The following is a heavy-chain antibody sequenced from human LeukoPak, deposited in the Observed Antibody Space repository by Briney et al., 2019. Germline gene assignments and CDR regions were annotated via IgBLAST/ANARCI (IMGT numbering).Heavy chain of an antibody. V-gene: IGHV4-59*08. CDR1: GGSISSYY. D-gene: IGHD4-17*01. Sequence: SETLFLTCTVSGGSISSYYWSWIRQPPGKGLEWIGYIYYSGSTNYNPSLKSRVTISVDTSKNQFSLKLSSVTAADTAVYYCARQRRGDYTPPFDYWGQGTLVTVSS. CDR3: ARQRRGDYTPPFDY. J-gene: IGHJ4*02. CDR2: IYYSGST.